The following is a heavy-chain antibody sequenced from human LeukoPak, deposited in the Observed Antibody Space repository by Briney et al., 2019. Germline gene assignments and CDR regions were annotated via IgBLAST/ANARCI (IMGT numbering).Heavy chain of an antibody. D-gene: IGHD3-3*02. CDR3: TAGALVY. CDR1: GFSFSIYW. V-gene: IGHV3-7*01. CDR2: IKPDGGDK. Sequence: GGSLRLSCAASGFSFSIYWMSWVRQAPGKGLEWVANIKPDGGDKYYVDSVKGRFTTSRDNAKNSLYLQMNSLRAEDTAVYYCTAGALVYWGRGTLINVSS. J-gene: IGHJ4*02.